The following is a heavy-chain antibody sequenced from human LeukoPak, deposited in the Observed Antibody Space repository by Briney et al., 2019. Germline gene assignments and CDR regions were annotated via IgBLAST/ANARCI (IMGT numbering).Heavy chain of an antibody. V-gene: IGHV4-34*01. J-gene: IGHJ6*02. CDR1: GGSFSGYY. Sequence: SETLSLTCAVYGGSFSGYYWSWIRQPPGKGLEWIGEINHSGSTNYNPSLKSRVTISVDTSKNQFSLKLSSVTAADTAVYYCASCTVNYYGMDVWGQGTTVTVSS. D-gene: IGHD4-17*01. CDR3: ASCTVNYYGMDV. CDR2: INHSGST.